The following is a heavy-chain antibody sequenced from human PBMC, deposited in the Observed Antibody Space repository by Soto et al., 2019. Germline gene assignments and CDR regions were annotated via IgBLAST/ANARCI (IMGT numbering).Heavy chain of an antibody. Sequence: ASVKVSCKASGYTFTSYDINWVRQATGQGLEWMGWMNPNSGNTGYAHKFQGRVTITRNTSISTAYMELSSLRSEDTAVYYCARELPFGYSYGVDWFDPWGQGTLVTVSS. V-gene: IGHV1-8*01. CDR2: MNPNSGNT. D-gene: IGHD5-18*01. CDR3: ARELPFGYSYGVDWFDP. CDR1: GYTFTSYD. J-gene: IGHJ5*02.